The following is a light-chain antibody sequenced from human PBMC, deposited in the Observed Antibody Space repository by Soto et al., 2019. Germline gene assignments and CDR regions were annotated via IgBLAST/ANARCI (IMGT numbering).Light chain of an antibody. CDR1: QSISSW. J-gene: IGKJ1*01. V-gene: IGKV1-5*03. Sequence: IHMTHSPSTLSASLGYRFTITFRASQSISSWLAWYQQKPGKAPKLLIYKASSLESGVPSRFSGSGSGTEFTLTISSLQPDDFATYYCQQYNSYSTFGQGTKVDIK. CDR2: KAS. CDR3: QQYNSYST.